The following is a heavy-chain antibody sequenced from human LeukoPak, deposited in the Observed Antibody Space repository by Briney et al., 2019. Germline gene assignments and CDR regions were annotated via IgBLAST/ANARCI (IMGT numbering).Heavy chain of an antibody. V-gene: IGHV4-59*01. CDR2: IYYIGST. J-gene: IGHJ3*02. CDR1: GDSISSYY. CDR3: ARDYAFDI. Sequence: PSETLSLTCTVSGDSISSYYWSWIRQPPGKGLEWIGYIYYIGSTNYNPSLKSRVTISIDTSKNQFSLKLSSVAAADTAVYYCARDYAFDIWGQGTMVTVSS.